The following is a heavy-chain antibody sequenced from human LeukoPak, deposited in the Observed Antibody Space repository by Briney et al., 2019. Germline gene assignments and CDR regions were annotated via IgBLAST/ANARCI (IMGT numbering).Heavy chain of an antibody. CDR2: INPSGGTT. V-gene: IGHV1-46*01. D-gene: IGHD1-26*01. J-gene: IGHJ3*02. CDR1: VYTFTSYY. Sequence: ASVKVSCKASVYTFTSYYIHWVRQAPGQGLEWMVIINPSGGTTSYAQKFQGRVTMTRDTSTSTVYMELSSLRSEDTAVYYCAREGPVGATRGGAFDIWGQGTMVTVSS. CDR3: AREGPVGATRGGAFDI.